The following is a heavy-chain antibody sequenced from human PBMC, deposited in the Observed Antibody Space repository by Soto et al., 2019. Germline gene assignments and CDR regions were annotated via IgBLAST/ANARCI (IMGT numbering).Heavy chain of an antibody. Sequence: QVQLVQSGAEVKKPGASVKVSCKASGYTFTSYYMHWVRQAPGQGLEWMGIINPGGGSTTYAQKFQGRVTMTRDTSTSTVYMALSSLRSEDTAVYYCARGHITWTKLFEYWGQGTLVTVSS. CDR3: ARGHITWTKLFEY. J-gene: IGHJ4*02. CDR1: GYTFTSYY. CDR2: INPGGGST. V-gene: IGHV1-46*01. D-gene: IGHD1-20*01.